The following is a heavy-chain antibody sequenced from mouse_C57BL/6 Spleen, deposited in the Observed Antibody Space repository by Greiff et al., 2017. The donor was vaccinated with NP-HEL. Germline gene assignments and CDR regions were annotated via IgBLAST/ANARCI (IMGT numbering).Heavy chain of an antibody. J-gene: IGHJ1*03. CDR1: GFTFSDYG. D-gene: IGHD1-1*01. V-gene: IGHV5-17*01. CDR3: ARHYGSSLYWYFDV. Sequence: EVNVVESGGGLVKPGGSLKLSCAASGFTFSDYGMHWVRQAPEKGLEWVAYISSGSSTIYYADTVKGRFTISRDNAKNTLFLQMTSLRSEDTAMYYCARHYGSSLYWYFDVWGTGTTVTVSS. CDR2: ISSGSSTI.